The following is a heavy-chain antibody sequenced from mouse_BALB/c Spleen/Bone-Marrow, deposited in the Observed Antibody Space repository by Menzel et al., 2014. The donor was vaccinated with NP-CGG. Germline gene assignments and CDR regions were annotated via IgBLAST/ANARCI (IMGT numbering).Heavy chain of an antibody. CDR1: GFSLTNYG. CDR2: IWSDGST. J-gene: IGHJ4*01. Sequence: VKVVESGPGLVAPSQGLSITCTISGFSLTNYGVHWVRQPPGKGLEWLVVIWSDGSTTYNSALKSRLSISKDNSKSQVFLKMNSLQTDDTAMYYCARHRYYAMDYWGQGTSVTVSS. CDR3: ARHRYYAMDY. V-gene: IGHV2-6-1*01.